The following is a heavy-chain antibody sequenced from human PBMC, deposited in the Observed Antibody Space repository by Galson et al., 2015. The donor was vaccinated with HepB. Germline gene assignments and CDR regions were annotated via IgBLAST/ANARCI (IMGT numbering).Heavy chain of an antibody. V-gene: IGHV3-33*06. CDR1: GFTFSSYG. CDR3: AKERKTNNWNRGSYFDY. Sequence: SLRLSCAASGFTFSSYGMHWVRQAPGKGLEWVAVIWYDGSNKYYADSVKGRFTISRDNSKNTLYLQMNSLRAEDTAVYYCAKERKTNNWNRGSYFDYWGQGTLVTVSS. J-gene: IGHJ4*02. CDR2: IWYDGSNK. D-gene: IGHD1-20*01.